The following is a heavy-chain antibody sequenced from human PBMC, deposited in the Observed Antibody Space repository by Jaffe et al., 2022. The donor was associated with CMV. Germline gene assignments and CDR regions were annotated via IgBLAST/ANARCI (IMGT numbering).Heavy chain of an antibody. Sequence: QVQLVESGGGVVQPGRSLRLSCAASGFTFSNYDMHWVRQAPGKGLEWVALIWHDGSKKDSADSVKGRFTISRDNSKNTLFLQMNSLRAEDTAIYYCARGGAYYTFDYWGQGTLVTVSS. V-gene: IGHV3-33*01. CDR3: ARGGAYYTFDY. CDR1: GFTFSNYD. D-gene: IGHD1-26*01. J-gene: IGHJ4*02. CDR2: IWHDGSKK.